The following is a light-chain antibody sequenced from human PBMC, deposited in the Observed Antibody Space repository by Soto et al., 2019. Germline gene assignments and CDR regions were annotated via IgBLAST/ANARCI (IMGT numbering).Light chain of an antibody. CDR2: AVS. Sequence: QSVLTQPRSVCGSPGQSVTISCTGTNSDVGGYNSVSWYQQLPGKAPKLMISAVSQRPSGVPDRFSGSKSGNTASLTISGLQADDEADYFCYSYTASDLWVFGGGTKLTVL. CDR1: NSDVGGYNS. J-gene: IGLJ3*02. V-gene: IGLV2-11*01. CDR3: YSYTASDLWV.